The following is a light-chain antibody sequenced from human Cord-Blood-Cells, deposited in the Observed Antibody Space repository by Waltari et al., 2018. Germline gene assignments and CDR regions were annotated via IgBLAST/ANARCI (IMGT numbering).Light chain of an antibody. CDR2: EVS. Sequence: QSALTQPPSASGSPGQSVPISCPGTSSDVGGYHYLSWYQQHPGKAPKLMIYEVSKRPSGVPDRFSGSKSGNTASLTVSGLQAEDEADYYCSSYAGSNNYVFGTGTKVTVL. V-gene: IGLV2-8*01. CDR3: SSYAGSNNYV. CDR1: SSDVGGYHY. J-gene: IGLJ1*01.